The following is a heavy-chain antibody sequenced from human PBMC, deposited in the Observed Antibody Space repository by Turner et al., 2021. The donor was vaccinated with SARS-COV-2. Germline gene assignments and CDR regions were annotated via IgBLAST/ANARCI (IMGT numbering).Heavy chain of an antibody. V-gene: IGHV1-46*01. D-gene: IGHD1-26*01. CDR1: GYTFPSYY. Sequence: QVQLVQSGDEVKKPGASVKVSCKASGYTFPSYYMHWVIPAAGQGLGCMGIINPSVGSTSYAQKFQGRVTMTWYTSTSTVYMELSSLRSEDTAVYYCARVCSGSWGPFDYWGQGTLVTVSS. J-gene: IGHJ4*02. CDR2: INPSVGST. CDR3: ARVCSGSWGPFDY.